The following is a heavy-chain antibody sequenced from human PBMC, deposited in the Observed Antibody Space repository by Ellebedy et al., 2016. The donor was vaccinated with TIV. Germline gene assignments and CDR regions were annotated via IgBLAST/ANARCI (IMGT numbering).Heavy chain of an antibody. V-gene: IGHV3-23*01. CDR1: GFTFSSYT. Sequence: PGGSLRLSCAASGFTFSSYTMSWVRQAPGKGLEWVSTISGSGGSTYYADSVKGRFTISRDNSKNTLYLQRNSLRAEDTAVHYCAKGGRGNWFDPWGQGTLVTVSS. J-gene: IGHJ5*02. CDR2: ISGSGGST. CDR3: AKGGRGNWFDP. D-gene: IGHD3-16*01.